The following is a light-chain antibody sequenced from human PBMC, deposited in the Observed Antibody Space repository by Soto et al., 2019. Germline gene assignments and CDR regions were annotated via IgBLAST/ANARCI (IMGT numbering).Light chain of an antibody. CDR1: QSISSW. V-gene: IGKV1-5*03. CDR3: QQYNSYAWT. J-gene: IGKJ1*01. Sequence: DIPMTQSPSTLSASVGDRVTITCRASQSISSWLAWYQQKPGKAPKLLIYKASSLESGVPSRYSVSGYGTEFTLTISSLQSYDFAPYYCQQYNSYAWTFGQGTKVEIK. CDR2: KAS.